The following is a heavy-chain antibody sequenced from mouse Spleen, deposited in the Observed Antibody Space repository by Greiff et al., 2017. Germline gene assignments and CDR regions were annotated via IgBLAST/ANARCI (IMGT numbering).Heavy chain of an antibody. Sequence: VKLQQSGPELVKPGASVKISCKASGYSFTSYYIHWVKQRPGQGLEWIGWIYPGSGNTKYNEKFKGKATLTADTSSSTAYMQLSSLTSEDSAFYCGAREGYGYYVLDYWGQGTTLTVSS. CDR1: GYSFTSYY. V-gene: IGHV1-66*01. CDR2: IYPGSGNT. J-gene: IGHJ2*01. CDR3: AREGYGYYVLDY. D-gene: IGHD2-3*01.